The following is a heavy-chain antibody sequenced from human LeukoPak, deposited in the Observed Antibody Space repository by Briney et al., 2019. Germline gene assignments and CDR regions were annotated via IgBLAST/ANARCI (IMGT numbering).Heavy chain of an antibody. J-gene: IGHJ6*03. CDR2: IRYDGSNK. CDR3: AKGAGSSSPGYYYYYYMDV. CDR1: GFTFSSYG. V-gene: IGHV3-30*02. D-gene: IGHD6-13*01. Sequence: GGSLRLSCAASGFTFSSYGMHCVRQAPGKGLEWVAFIRYDGSNKYYADSVKGRFTISRDNSKNTLYLQMNSLRAEDTAVYYCAKGAGSSSPGYYYYYYMDVWGKGTTVTVSS.